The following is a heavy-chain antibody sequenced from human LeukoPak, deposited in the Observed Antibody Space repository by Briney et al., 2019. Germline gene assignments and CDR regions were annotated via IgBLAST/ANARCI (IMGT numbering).Heavy chain of an antibody. CDR3: ARHVEQWLTPFDY. J-gene: IGHJ4*02. CDR1: GGSFSGYY. Sequence: ASETLSLTCAAYGGSFSGYYWSWIRQPPGKGLEWIGEINHSGSTNYNPSLKSRVTISVDTSKNQFSLKLSSLTAADTAVYYCARHVEQWLTPFDYWGQGTLVTVSS. D-gene: IGHD6-19*01. V-gene: IGHV4-34*01. CDR2: INHSGST.